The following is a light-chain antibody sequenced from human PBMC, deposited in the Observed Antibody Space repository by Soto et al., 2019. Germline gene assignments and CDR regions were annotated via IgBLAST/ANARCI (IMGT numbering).Light chain of an antibody. Sequence: EIVLTQSPATLSLSPGERATFSCRASQSIDSAYLAWYQQKPGQAPRLLIYATSSRATGIPDRFSGSGSGTDFTLTISRLEPEDFAVYFCQQYDTSPRTFGQGTKVVIK. CDR1: QSIDSAY. CDR2: ATS. J-gene: IGKJ1*01. V-gene: IGKV3-20*01. CDR3: QQYDTSPRT.